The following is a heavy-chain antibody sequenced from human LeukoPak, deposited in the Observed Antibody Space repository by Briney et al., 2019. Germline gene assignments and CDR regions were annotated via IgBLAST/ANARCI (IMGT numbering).Heavy chain of an antibody. CDR1: GGSISSYY. J-gene: IGHJ4*02. V-gene: IGHV4-59*01. Sequence: SETLSLTCTVSGGSISSYYWGWIRQPPGKGLEWIGYIYYSGSTNYNPSLKSRVTISVDTSKNQFSLKLSSVTAADTAVYYRARGDSAAAGTDYRGQGTLVTVSS. D-gene: IGHD6-13*01. CDR3: ARGDSAAAGTDY. CDR2: IYYSGST.